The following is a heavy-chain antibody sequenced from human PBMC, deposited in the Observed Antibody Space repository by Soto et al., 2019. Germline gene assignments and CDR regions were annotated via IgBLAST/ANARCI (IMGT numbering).Heavy chain of an antibody. V-gene: IGHV1-8*01. D-gene: IGHD6-13*01. CDR2: MNANSGSA. Sequence: QVQLVQSGAEEKKTGASVKVSCKASGYTFTSYDINWVRQATGQGLEWMGWMNANSGSAGYAQNFHGRVTLTRDTTMSTAYMELSGLRSEDTAMYYCARGGPAAGFAYWGQGTLVTVSS. J-gene: IGHJ4*02. CDR3: ARGGPAAGFAY. CDR1: GYTFTSYD.